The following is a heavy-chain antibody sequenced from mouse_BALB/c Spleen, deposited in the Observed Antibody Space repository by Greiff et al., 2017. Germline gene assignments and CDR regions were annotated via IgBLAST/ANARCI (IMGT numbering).Heavy chain of an antibody. CDR2: ISSGGGST. V-gene: IGHV5-12-1*01. CDR3: ARHDDYDSFFDY. Sequence: EVHLVESGGGLVKPGGSLKLSCAASGFAFSSYDMSWVRQTPEKRLEWVAYISSGGGSTYYPDTVKGRFTISRDNAKNTLYLQMSSLKSEDTAMYYCARHDDYDSFFDYWGQGTTLTVSS. J-gene: IGHJ2*01. D-gene: IGHD2-4*01. CDR1: GFAFSSYD.